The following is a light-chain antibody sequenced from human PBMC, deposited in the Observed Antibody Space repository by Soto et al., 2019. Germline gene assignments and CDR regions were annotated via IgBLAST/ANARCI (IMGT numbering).Light chain of an antibody. J-gene: IGKJ3*01. CDR3: QQYDNPPIT. V-gene: IGKV1-33*01. Sequence: DIQMTQSPSSLSASVGDRVTITCQASQDISNYVNWYQQKPGKAPKLLIYDASNLETGVPSRFSGSGSGTDFTFTISSLQPEDIATYYCQQYDNPPITFGPGTKGDIK. CDR2: DAS. CDR1: QDISNY.